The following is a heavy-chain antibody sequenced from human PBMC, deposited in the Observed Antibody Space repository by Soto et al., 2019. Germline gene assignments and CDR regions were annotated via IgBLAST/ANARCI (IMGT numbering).Heavy chain of an antibody. CDR3: AAYEDSVN. V-gene: IGHV3-33*01. CDR1: GFTFSSYG. J-gene: IGHJ4*02. D-gene: IGHD3-22*01. CDR2: IWYDGSNK. Sequence: QVQLVESGGGMVQPGRSLRLSCAASGFTFSSYGMHWVRQAPGKGLEWVAVIWYDGSNKYYADSVKGRFTISRVNSKNTLYLQKNSLRAEDTAVYYCAAYEDSVNWGQGTLVTVSS.